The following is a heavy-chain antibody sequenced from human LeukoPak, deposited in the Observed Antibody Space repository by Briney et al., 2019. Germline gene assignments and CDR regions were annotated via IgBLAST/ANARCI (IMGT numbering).Heavy chain of an antibody. J-gene: IGHJ4*02. CDR1: GFTFSSYG. CDR2: IWYDGSNK. V-gene: IGHV3-33*06. Sequence: GGSLRLSCAASGFTFSSYGMHWVRQAPGKGLEWVAVIWYDGSNKYYADSVTGRFTISRDNSKNTLYLQMNSLRAEDTAVYYCAKDLKRCYYDSSGNDYWGQGTLVTVSS. CDR3: AKDLKRCYYDSSGNDY. D-gene: IGHD3-22*01.